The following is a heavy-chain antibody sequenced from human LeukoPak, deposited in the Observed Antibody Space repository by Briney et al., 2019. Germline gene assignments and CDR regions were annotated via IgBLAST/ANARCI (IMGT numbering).Heavy chain of an antibody. D-gene: IGHD3-22*01. CDR3: ARDYYDSSGFGFGY. CDR2: IYYSGST. V-gene: IGHV4-31*03. Sequence: PSETLSLTCTVSGGSISSGGYYWSWIRQHPGKGLEWIGYIYYSGSTYYNPSLKSRVTISVDTSKNQFSLKLSSVTAADTAVYYCARDYYDSSGFGFGYWGQGTLVTVSS. J-gene: IGHJ4*02. CDR1: GGSISSGGYY.